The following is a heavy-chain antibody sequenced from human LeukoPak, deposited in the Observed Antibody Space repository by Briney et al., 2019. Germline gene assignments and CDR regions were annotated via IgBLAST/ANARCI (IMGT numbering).Heavy chain of an antibody. V-gene: IGHV1-18*01. D-gene: IGHD1-1*01. CDR1: GGTFSSYA. J-gene: IGHJ5*02. CDR3: ARDVPGSIGTTARFDP. CDR2: ISTHNGNT. Sequence: ASVKVSCKASGGTFSSYAISWVRQAPGQGLEWMGWISTHNGNTNYAQKFQGRVTMTTDKSTSTAYMELRSLTSDDTAVYYCARDVPGSIGTTARFDPWGQGTLVTVSS.